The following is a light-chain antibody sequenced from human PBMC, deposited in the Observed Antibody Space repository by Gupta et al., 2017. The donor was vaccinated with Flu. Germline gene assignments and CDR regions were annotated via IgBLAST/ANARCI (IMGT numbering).Light chain of an antibody. J-gene: IGLJ2*01. CDR3: CSSTTSNTLL. CDR1: SNDVGRFNR. Sequence: QSALTQPPSVSGSPGQSVTISCTGSSNDVGRFNRVSWYKQTPGTAPRLLVYQVSNRPSGVPDRFSASKSGNTASLTISGLQADDEADYFCCSSTTSNTLLFGGGTKVTVL. CDR2: QVS. V-gene: IGLV2-18*02.